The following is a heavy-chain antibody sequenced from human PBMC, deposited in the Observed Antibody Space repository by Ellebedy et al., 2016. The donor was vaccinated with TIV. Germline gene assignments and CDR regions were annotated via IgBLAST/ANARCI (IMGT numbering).Heavy chain of an antibody. D-gene: IGHD3-22*01. CDR1: GFTFSTYG. J-gene: IGHJ6*02. V-gene: IGHV3-33*06. CDR2: IWYDGSNK. CDR3: AKNVETGYSPYAMDV. Sequence: GESLKISXAASGFTFSTYGMHWVRQAPGKGLEWVAIIWYDGSNKYYADSVKGRFTTSRDNSKNTLYLQMNSLRAEDTAVYYCAKNVETGYSPYAMDVWGQGTTVTVSS.